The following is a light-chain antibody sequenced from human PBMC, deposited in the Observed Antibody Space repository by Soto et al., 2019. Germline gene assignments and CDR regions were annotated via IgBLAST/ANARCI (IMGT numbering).Light chain of an antibody. J-gene: IGKJ2*01. CDR2: GAS. CDR3: QQYNNWPPYT. Sequence: EIVMTQSPATLSVSPGEWATLSCRASQTVSSNLAWYQQKPGQAPRLLIYGASTRATGIPGRFIGSGSGTEFTLTISSLQSEDFAVYYCQQYNNWPPYTFGQGTKLEIK. CDR1: QTVSSN. V-gene: IGKV3-15*01.